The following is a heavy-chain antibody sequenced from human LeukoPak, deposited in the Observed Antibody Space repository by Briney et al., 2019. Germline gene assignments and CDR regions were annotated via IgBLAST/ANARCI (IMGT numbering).Heavy chain of an antibody. D-gene: IGHD1-26*01. CDR2: INSDGSST. Sequence: GGSLRLSCAASGFTFSSYWMHWVRQAPGKGLVWVSRINSDGSSTNYADSVKGRFTISRDNAKNTLYLQMNRLRAEDTAVYYCATGTVSGSYTSYSGEGTLVT. J-gene: IGHJ4*02. CDR1: GFTFSSYW. V-gene: IGHV3-74*01. CDR3: ATGTVSGSYTSY.